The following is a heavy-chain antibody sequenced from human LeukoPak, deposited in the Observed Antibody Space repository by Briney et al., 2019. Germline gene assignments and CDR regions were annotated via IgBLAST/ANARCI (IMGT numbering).Heavy chain of an antibody. V-gene: IGHV4-4*07. Sequence: PSETLSLTCSVSGGSISSYYWSWIRQPAGKGLEWIGRGYSSGSTNYNPSLKSRVTMSVERSNNQFSLRLSSVTAADTAVYYCAREGHDNSNYLRGDAFDIWGQGTMVTVSS. D-gene: IGHD4-11*01. CDR3: AREGHDNSNYLRGDAFDI. CDR1: GGSISSYY. J-gene: IGHJ3*02. CDR2: GYSSGST.